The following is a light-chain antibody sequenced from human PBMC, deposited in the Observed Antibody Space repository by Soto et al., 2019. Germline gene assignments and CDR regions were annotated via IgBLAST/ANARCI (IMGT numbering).Light chain of an antibody. CDR1: QDINDY. J-gene: IGKJ3*01. CDR3: QKYYYVRVT. Sequence: DIQMAQSPSSLSASVGDRVTITCRASQDINDYLNWYQQKPGKAPKLLIYDASHLETGVPSRFSGSGSGTKFTLTISNLQPEDFGTYYCQKYYYVRVTFGPGTKVDIK. V-gene: IGKV1-33*01. CDR2: DAS.